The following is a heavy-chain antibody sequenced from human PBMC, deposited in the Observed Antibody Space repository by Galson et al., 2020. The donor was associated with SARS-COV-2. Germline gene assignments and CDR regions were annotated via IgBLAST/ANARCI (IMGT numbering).Heavy chain of an antibody. CDR1: GPTFSIYA. Sequence: GGSLRLSCAASGPTFSIYAMSWVRQAPGKGLEWVSGISDSGGSTYYADSVKGRFTISRDNSKNTLYLQMNSLRAEDTAVYYCAKDRYEDCSGGSCFNWFDRWGQGTLVTVSS. J-gene: IGHJ5*02. CDR3: AKDRYEDCSGGSCFNWFDR. D-gene: IGHD2-15*01. V-gene: IGHV3-23*01. CDR2: ISDSGGST.